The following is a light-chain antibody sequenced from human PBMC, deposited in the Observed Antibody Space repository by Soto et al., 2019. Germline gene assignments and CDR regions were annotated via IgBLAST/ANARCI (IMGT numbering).Light chain of an antibody. Sequence: EIVMTQSPATLSVSPGERATLSCRASRSVSSNLAWSQRKPGQAPRHLIEGASTRATGTPARFSGSGSGTEFTLTISSLQSEDIAVYYCQQYNKWPGTVGQGTKVDIK. J-gene: IGKJ1*01. CDR1: RSVSSN. CDR3: QQYNKWPGT. CDR2: GAS. V-gene: IGKV3-15*01.